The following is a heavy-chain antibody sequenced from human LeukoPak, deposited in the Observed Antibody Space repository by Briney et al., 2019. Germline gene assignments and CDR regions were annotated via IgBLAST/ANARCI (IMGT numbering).Heavy chain of an antibody. J-gene: IGHJ6*03. V-gene: IGHV1-8*03. CDR3: ARDLTGHCSGGSCYPNYYMDV. Sequence: GASVKASCKASGYTFTSYDINWVRQATGQGLEWMGWMNPNSGNTGYAQKFQGRVTITRNTSISTAYMELSSLRSEDTAVYYCARDLTGHCSGGSCYPNYYMDVWGKGTTVTISS. CDR2: MNPNSGNT. D-gene: IGHD2-15*01. CDR1: GYTFTSYD.